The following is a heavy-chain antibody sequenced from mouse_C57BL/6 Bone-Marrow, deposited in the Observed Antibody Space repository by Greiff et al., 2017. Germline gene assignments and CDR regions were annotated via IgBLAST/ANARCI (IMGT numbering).Heavy chain of an antibody. D-gene: IGHD2-4*01. CDR2: IYPGSGNT. CDR3: ARWDYDDGDYFDY. V-gene: IGHV1-76*01. J-gene: IGHJ2*01. CDR1: GYTFTDYY. Sequence: VQLQQSGAELVRPGASVKLSCKASGYTFTDYYINWVKQRPGQGLEWIARIYPGSGNTYYNEKFKGKATLTAEKSSSTAYMQLSSLTSEDSAVYFCARWDYDDGDYFDYWGQGTTLTVSS.